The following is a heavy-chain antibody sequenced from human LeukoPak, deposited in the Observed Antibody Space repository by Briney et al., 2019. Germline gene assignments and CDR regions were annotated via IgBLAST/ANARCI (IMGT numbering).Heavy chain of an antibody. J-gene: IGHJ4*02. D-gene: IGHD5-12*01. Sequence: ASVKVSCKASGYTFTGYYIHWVRQAPGQGLEWMGWINPNSGGTNYAQKFQGGVTMTRDTSTTYMELSRLTSDDTAVYYCARAYSGYEAFDYWGQGALVTVSS. V-gene: IGHV1-2*02. CDR3: ARAYSGYEAFDY. CDR2: INPNSGGT. CDR1: GYTFTGYY.